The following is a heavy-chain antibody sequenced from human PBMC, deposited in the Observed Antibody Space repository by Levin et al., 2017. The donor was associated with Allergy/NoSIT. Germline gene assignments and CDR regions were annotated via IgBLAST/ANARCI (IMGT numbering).Heavy chain of an antibody. Sequence: VASVKVSCKASGYTFTSYDISWVRQATGQEPEWMGWMKPNSGDTGYAQKFQGRVTMTRNTSINTAYMELTSLRFEDTAMYYCARRTMAASLGYWGQGTLVTVSS. CDR1: GYTFTSYD. J-gene: IGHJ4*02. D-gene: IGHD4/OR15-4a*01. CDR2: MKPNSGDT. CDR3: ARRTMAASLGY. V-gene: IGHV1-8*01.